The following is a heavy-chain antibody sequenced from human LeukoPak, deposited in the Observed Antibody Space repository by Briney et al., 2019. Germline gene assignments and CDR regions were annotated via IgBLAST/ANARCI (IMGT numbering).Heavy chain of an antibody. J-gene: IGHJ6*04. D-gene: IGHD2-2*01. CDR3: ARDSKLYCSSTSCYMDV. V-gene: IGHV3-21*01. Sequence: PGGSLRLSCEASGFTFSAYRMNWVRQAPGKGLEWVSSISSGSTYIYYVDSVQGRFTISRDNAKNSLYLQINSLRAEDTAVYYCARDSKLYCSSTSCYMDVWGKGTTVTVSS. CDR2: ISSGSTYI. CDR1: GFTFSAYR.